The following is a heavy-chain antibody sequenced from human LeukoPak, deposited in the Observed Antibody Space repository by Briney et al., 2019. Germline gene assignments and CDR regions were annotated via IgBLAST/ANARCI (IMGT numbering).Heavy chain of an antibody. CDR3: ARGGEANYYDTSGYYLYYY. J-gene: IGHJ4*02. D-gene: IGHD3-22*01. V-gene: IGHV1-69*05. CDR2: IIPIFGTT. Sequence: SVKVSCKDSGGTFSNYAIRWVRQAPGQGLEWMGRIIPIFGTTNYAQKFQGRVTITTDESTSTAYMGLSSLRSEDTAVYYCARGGEANYYDTSGYYLYYYWGQGTLVTVSS. CDR1: GGTFSNYA.